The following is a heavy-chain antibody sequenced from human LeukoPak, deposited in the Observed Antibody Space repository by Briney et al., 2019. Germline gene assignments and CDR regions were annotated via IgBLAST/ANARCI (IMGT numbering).Heavy chain of an antibody. D-gene: IGHD6-13*01. CDR2: IYYSGRT. CDR3: ARTFSSSWLDY. J-gene: IGHJ4*02. Sequence: ASETLSLTCTVSGGSFSSDHWSWIRQPPGKGLQWIGYIYYSGRTNYNPSLKSRVTISIDTSKNQFSLKVSSVTAADTAVYYCARTFSSSWLDYWGQGTLVTVSS. CDR1: GGSFSSDH. V-gene: IGHV4-59*01.